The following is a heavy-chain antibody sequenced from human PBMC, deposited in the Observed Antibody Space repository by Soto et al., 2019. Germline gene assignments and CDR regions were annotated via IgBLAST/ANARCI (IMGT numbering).Heavy chain of an antibody. CDR3: ARWSDGYTFFFDS. J-gene: IGHJ4*02. V-gene: IGHV4-59*01. Sequence: QVQLQESGPGLVRPSETLSLTCTVSADSFGTFYWSWIRQSPGRGLEWIGYIYSSGLTKYNPSFESRFTMSVDTSKKQISLNLNSVTAADTAVYYCARWSDGYTFFFDSWGQGTLVTVSS. D-gene: IGHD5-18*01. CDR2: IYSSGLT. CDR1: ADSFGTFY.